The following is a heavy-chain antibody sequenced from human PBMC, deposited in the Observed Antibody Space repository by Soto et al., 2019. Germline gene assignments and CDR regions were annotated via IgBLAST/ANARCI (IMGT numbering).Heavy chain of an antibody. Sequence: QVQLVQSGAEVKKPGSSVKVSCKASGGTFSSYTISWVRQAPGQGLEWMGRIIPILGIANYAQKFQGRVTITADKSTVTAYMERSSLRSEDTAVYYCARGLNGGSLNWFDPWGQGTLVTVSS. D-gene: IGHD1-26*01. CDR3: ARGLNGGSLNWFDP. CDR2: IIPILGIA. V-gene: IGHV1-69*02. J-gene: IGHJ5*02. CDR1: GGTFSSYT.